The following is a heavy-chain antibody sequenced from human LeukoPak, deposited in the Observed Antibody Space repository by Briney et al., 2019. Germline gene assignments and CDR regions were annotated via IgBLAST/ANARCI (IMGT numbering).Heavy chain of an antibody. V-gene: IGHV4-38-2*02. CDR3: ARLNRKVVAAPDY. J-gene: IGHJ4*02. D-gene: IGHD2-15*01. CDR2: IYHSGST. CDR1: GYSVSSGYY. Sequence: PSETLSLTCTVSGYSVSSGYYWGWIRQPPGKGLEWIGSIYHSGSTYYNPSLKSRVTISVDTSKNQFSLKLSSVTAADTAVYYCARLNRKVVAAPDYWGQGTLVTVSS.